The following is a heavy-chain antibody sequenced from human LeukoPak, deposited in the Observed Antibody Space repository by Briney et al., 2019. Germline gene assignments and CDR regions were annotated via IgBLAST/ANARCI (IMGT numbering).Heavy chain of an antibody. J-gene: IGHJ5*02. CDR1: GFTFSVYA. CDR2: ISGSGGST. V-gene: IGHV3-23*01. D-gene: IGHD3-3*01. Sequence: PGGSLRLSCTASGFTFSVYAMIWVRQAPEKGLKWVSGISGSGGSTYYADSVKGRFTISRDNSKNTLYLQMNSLRAEDTAVYYCAKVWSADFWSGYFTWFDPWGQGTLVTVSS. CDR3: AKVWSADFWSGYFTWFDP.